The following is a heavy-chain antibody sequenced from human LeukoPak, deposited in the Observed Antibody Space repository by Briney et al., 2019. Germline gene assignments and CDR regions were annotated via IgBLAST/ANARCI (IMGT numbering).Heavy chain of an antibody. CDR2: IKQDGSEK. D-gene: IGHD6-19*01. CDR3: ARRGYSSGWYDMYYFDY. J-gene: IGHJ4*02. Sequence: GGSLRLSCAASGFTFSSYWMSWVRQAPGKGLEWVAHIKQDGSEKYYVDSVKGRFTISRDNAKNSLYLQMNSLRAEDTAVYYCARRGYSSGWYDMYYFDYWGQGTLVTVSS. CDR1: GFTFSSYW. V-gene: IGHV3-7*03.